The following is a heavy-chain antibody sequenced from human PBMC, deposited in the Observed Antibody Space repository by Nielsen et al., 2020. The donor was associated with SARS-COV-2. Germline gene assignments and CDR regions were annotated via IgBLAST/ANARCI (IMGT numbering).Heavy chain of an antibody. CDR3: ARATVTTTIDAFDI. Sequence: ASVKVSCKPSGYTFTSYSIHWVRQAPGQGLEWMGIINPSGGSTKYAPEFQGRVTMTRDTSTSTVYMELSSLRSEDTAVYFCARATVTTTIDAFDIWGQGTMGTVSA. J-gene: IGHJ3*02. CDR2: INPSGGST. CDR1: GYTFTSYS. V-gene: IGHV1-46*01. D-gene: IGHD5-24*01.